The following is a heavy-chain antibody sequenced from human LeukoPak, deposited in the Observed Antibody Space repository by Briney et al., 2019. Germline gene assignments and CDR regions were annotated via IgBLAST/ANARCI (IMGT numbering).Heavy chain of an antibody. Sequence: GGSLRLSCAASGFIFSSYGMHWVRQAPGKGLEWVAFIRYDGSNKYYADSVKGRFTISRDNSKNTLCLQMNSLRAEDTAVYYCAKEGVAARPIDDYWGQGTLVTVSS. CDR1: GFIFSSYG. J-gene: IGHJ4*02. CDR3: AKEGVAARPIDDY. V-gene: IGHV3-30*02. D-gene: IGHD6-6*01. CDR2: IRYDGSNK.